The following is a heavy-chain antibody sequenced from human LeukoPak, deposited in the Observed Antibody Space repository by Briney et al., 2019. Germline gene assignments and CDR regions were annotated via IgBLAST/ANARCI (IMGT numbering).Heavy chain of an antibody. D-gene: IGHD3-10*01. Sequence: PETLSPTCTVSLGSTINDFWSWIRQAAGKELEWIGRIYTRGSTSYNLSLKSRVTISLDKSKKQFSLNLNSVTAADTAVYHVARGGTYGSGRNQHTTLDYWGQGTLVTVSS. CDR1: LGSTINDF. V-gene: IGHV4-4*07. CDR2: IYTRGST. J-gene: IGHJ4*02. CDR3: ARGGTYGSGRNQHTTLDY.